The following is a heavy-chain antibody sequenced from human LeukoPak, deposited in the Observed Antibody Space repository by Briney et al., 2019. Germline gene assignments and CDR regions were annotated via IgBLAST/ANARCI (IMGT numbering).Heavy chain of an antibody. CDR3: ARSFMVVVPAATYYYYYYMDV. CDR1: GGSISSYY. Sequence: SETLSLTCTVSGGSISSYYWSWIRQPPGKGLEWIGYIYYSGSTNYNPSLKSRVTISVDTSKNQFSLNLSSVTAADTAVYYCARSFMVVVPAATYYYYYYMDVWGKGTTVTVSS. CDR2: IYYSGST. V-gene: IGHV4-59*08. J-gene: IGHJ6*03. D-gene: IGHD2-2*01.